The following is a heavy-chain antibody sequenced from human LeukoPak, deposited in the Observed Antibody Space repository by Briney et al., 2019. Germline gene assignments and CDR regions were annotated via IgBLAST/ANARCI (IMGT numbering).Heavy chain of an antibody. CDR1: GYRFTGYW. CDR3: ARQSSSWYSSDP. J-gene: IGHJ5*02. V-gene: IGHV5-51*01. D-gene: IGHD6-13*01. Sequence: GESLKISCKGSGYRFTGYWIGWVRQMPGKGLEWMGIINPGDSDTRYSPSFQGQVTMSADKSISTAYLQWSSLKASDTAMYYCARQSSSWYSSDPWGQGTLVTVSS. CDR2: INPGDSDT.